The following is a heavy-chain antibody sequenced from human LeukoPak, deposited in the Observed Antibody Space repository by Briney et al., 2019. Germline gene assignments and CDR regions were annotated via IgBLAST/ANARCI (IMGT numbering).Heavy chain of an antibody. D-gene: IGHD2-2*01. CDR1: GGSYSGYY. CDR3: ARQEVYCSSTSCYARGYSYGTFFDY. V-gene: IGHV4-34*01. Sequence: SETLSLTCAVYGGSYSGYYWSCIRQPPGKGLEWIGEVYHTGSTNYNPSLKSRVTISVDTSKNQFSLKLSSVTAADTAVYYCARQEVYCSSTSCYARGYSYGTFFDYWGQGTLVTVSS. CDR2: VYHTGST. J-gene: IGHJ4*02.